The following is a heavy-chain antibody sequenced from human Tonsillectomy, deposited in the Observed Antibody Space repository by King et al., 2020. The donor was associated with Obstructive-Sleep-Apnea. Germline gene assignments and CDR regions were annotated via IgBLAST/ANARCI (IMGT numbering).Heavy chain of an antibody. V-gene: IGHV3-11*06. D-gene: IGHD1-26*01. CDR3: ARDRGVGASGLDY. CDR1: GFTFSDYY. J-gene: IGHJ4*02. CDR2: ISSTSSHT. Sequence: VQLVESEGGLVKPGGSLRLSCAASGFTFSDYYMNWIRQAPGKGLEWVSFISSTSSHTDYADSVKGRFTISRDNAKNSVYLQMKSLRAEDTAVYYCARDRGVGASGLDYWGQGSLVTVSS.